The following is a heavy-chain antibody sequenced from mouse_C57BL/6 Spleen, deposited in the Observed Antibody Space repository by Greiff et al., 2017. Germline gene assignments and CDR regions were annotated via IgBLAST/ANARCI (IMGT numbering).Heavy chain of an antibody. Sequence: EVQGVESGGGLVQPGGSLKLSCAASGFTFSDYYMYWVRQTPEKRLEWVAYISNGGGSTYYPDTVKGRFTISRDNAKNTLYLQMSRLKSEDTAMYYCARLRGSSYHYAMDYWGQGTSVTVSS. V-gene: IGHV5-12*01. J-gene: IGHJ4*01. D-gene: IGHD1-1*01. CDR1: GFTFSDYY. CDR3: ARLRGSSYHYAMDY. CDR2: ISNGGGST.